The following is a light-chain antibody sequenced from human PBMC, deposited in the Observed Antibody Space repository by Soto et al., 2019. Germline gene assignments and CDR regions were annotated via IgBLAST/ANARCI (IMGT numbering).Light chain of an antibody. CDR1: SGHSSYA. V-gene: IGLV4-69*01. CDR3: QTWTTGIVV. CDR2: LNSDGRH. J-gene: IGLJ2*01. Sequence: QLVLTQSPSASASLGASVRLTCTLSSGHSSYAIAWHQQQPEKGPRYLMKLNSDGRHTKGDGIPDRFSGSSSGAERYLTISRXXSXXEGDYYCQTWTTGIVVFGGGTKL.